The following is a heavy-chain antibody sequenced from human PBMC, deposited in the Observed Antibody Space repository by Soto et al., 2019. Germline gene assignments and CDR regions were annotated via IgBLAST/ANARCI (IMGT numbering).Heavy chain of an antibody. D-gene: IGHD3-10*01. J-gene: IGHJ4*02. CDR2: FYNGGTT. CDR1: GGSISTYY. V-gene: IGHV4-59*01. CDR3: ARDGSERPATY. Sequence: KPSETLSLTCTVSGGSISTYYWIWIRQPPGKGLKWIGVFYNGGTTNYSPSLKSRVTISVDTSKNQFSLKLNSVTAADTAVYYCARDGSERPATYWGQGILVTVSS.